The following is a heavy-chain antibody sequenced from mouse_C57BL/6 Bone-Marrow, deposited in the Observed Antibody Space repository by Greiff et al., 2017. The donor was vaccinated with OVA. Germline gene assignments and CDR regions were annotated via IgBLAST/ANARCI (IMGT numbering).Heavy chain of an antibody. V-gene: IGHV14-4*01. CDR2: IDPENGDT. CDR3: TSYGNFDY. CDR1: GFNINDDY. D-gene: IGHD2-1*01. Sequence: VQLKESGAELVRPGASVKLSCTASGFNINDDYMHWVKQRPEQGLEWIGWIDPENGDTEYASKFQGKATITADTSSNPAYLQLSSLTSEDTAVYYCTSYGNFDYWGQGTTLTVSS. J-gene: IGHJ2*01.